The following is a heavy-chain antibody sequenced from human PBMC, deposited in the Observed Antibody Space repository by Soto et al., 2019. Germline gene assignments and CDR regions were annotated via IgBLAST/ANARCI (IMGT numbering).Heavy chain of an antibody. V-gene: IGHV4-61*01. J-gene: IGHJ6*02. CDR2: IYYSGST. D-gene: IGHD6-6*01. CDR1: GGSVSSGSYY. Sequence: TSETLSLTCTVSGGSVSSGSYYWSWIRQPPGKGLEWIGYIYYSGSTNYNPSLKSRVTISVDTSKNQFSLKLSSVTAADTAVYYCARARHSSSSHYYYYGMDVWGQGTTVTVSS. CDR3: ARARHSSSSHYYYYGMDV.